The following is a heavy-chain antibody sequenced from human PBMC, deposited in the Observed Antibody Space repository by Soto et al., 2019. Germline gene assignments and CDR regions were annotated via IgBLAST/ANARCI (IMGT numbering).Heavy chain of an antibody. CDR1: GGTFSDYT. V-gene: IGHV1-69*08. Sequence: QVQLVQSGAEVKKPGSSVKVSCKASGGTFSDYTISWVRQAPGQGLEWMGRIIPVLGIAKYAQKFQGRVTITADNTTSTAYMELSSLRSEETAVYYCARDGPSMVGGIYFDYWGQGTLVTVSS. CDR2: IIPVLGIA. CDR3: ARDGPSMVGGIYFDY. J-gene: IGHJ4*02. D-gene: IGHD3-10*01.